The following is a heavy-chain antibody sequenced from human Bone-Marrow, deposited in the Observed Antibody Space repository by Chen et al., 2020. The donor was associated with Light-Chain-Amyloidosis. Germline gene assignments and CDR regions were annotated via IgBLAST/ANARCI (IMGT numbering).Heavy chain of an antibody. CDR1: GHTFPNYW. V-gene: IGHV5-51*01. D-gene: IGHD5-12*01. CDR3: ARRRDGYNFDY. CDR2: IYPDDSDA. Sequence: EVQLEQSGPEVKKPGESLQISCKGSGHTFPNYWIGWVRQMPGKGLEWMGVIYPDDSDARYSPSFEGQVTISADKSITAAYLQWRSLKASDTAMYYCARRRDGYNFDYWGQGTLVTVSS. J-gene: IGHJ4*02.